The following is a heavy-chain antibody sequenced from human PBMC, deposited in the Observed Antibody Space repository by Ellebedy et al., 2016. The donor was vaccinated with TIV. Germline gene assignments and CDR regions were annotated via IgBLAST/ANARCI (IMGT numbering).Heavy chain of an antibody. CDR1: RYIFTAYY. D-gene: IGHD4/OR15-4a*01. CDR3: ARVLRATSGMDV. CDR2: INPDSGGT. Sequence: ASVKVSCKTSRYIFTAYYMHWVRQAPGQGLEWMGWINPDSGGTNLPQKFQGRVTMTRDTSVNTAYMELSRLQSDDTAAYYCARVLRATSGMDVWGQGTTVIVS. V-gene: IGHV1-2*02. J-gene: IGHJ6*02.